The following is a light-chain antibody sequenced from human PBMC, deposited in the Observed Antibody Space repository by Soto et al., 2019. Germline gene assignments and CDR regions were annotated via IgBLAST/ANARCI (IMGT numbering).Light chain of an antibody. CDR1: QSISSW. CDR3: QQYNSYPLT. V-gene: IGKV1-5*03. J-gene: IGKJ4*01. CDR2: KAS. Sequence: DIQMTQSPSTLSASVGGRVTITCRASQSISSWLAWYQQKPGKAPKLLNYKASSLESGVPSRFSGSGSGTGFTLIISSRQHDDLATYYRQQYNSYPLTFGGGTKVEIK.